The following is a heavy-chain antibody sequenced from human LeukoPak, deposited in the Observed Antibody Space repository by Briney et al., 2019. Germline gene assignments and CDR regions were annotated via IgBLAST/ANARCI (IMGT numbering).Heavy chain of an antibody. CDR3: AKNHEHGRYAGFDF. CDR2: ISGSGGST. V-gene: IGHV3-23*01. D-gene: IGHD2-2*01. CDR1: GFTFSSYA. J-gene: IGHJ3*01. Sequence: GGSLRLSCAASGFTFSSYAMSWVRQAPGRGLEWVSAISGSGGSTYYADSVEGRFTISRDNSKNTLYLQMNSLRAEDTAVYYCAKNHEHGRYAGFDFWAEGALVAVSS.